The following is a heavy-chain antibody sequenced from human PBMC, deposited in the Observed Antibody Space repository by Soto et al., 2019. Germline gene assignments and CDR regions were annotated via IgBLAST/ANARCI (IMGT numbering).Heavy chain of an antibody. Sequence: SETLSLTCTVSGGSISSYYWSWIRQPPGKGLEWIGYIYYSGSTNYNPSLKSRVTISVDTSKNQFSLKLGSVTAADTAVYYCARQNKDKDIWGSYTWFDPWGQGTLVTVSS. J-gene: IGHJ5*02. D-gene: IGHD3-16*01. CDR1: GGSISSYY. CDR2: IYYSGST. V-gene: IGHV4-59*08. CDR3: ARQNKDKDIWGSYTWFDP.